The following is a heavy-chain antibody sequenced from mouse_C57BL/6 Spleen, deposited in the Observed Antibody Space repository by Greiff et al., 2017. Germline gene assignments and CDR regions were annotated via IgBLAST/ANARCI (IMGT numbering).Heavy chain of an antibody. CDR1: GYTFTDYY. J-gene: IGHJ2*01. CDR2: INPNNGGT. V-gene: IGHV1-26*01. Sequence: EVQLQQSGPELVKPGASVKISCKASGYTFTDYYMNWVKQSHGKSLEWIGDINPNNGGTSYNQKFKGKAALTVDKSSSTAYMELRSLTSEDSAVYYCARKNWDEGDFDYWGQGTTLTVSS. CDR3: ARKNWDEGDFDY. D-gene: IGHD4-1*01.